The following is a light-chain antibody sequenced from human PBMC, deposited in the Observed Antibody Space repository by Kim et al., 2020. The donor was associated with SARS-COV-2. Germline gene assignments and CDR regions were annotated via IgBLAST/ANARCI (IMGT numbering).Light chain of an antibody. Sequence: VAPRQTATISCSGDKLGKSKVSWYQQKPGQSPVLVLYQDTKRPSGIPGRLSGSNSGNTATLTISGTQSMDEADYYCQAWDSNTYVFGTGTKVTVL. V-gene: IGLV3-1*01. J-gene: IGLJ1*01. CDR2: QDT. CDR3: QAWDSNTYV. CDR1: KLGKSK.